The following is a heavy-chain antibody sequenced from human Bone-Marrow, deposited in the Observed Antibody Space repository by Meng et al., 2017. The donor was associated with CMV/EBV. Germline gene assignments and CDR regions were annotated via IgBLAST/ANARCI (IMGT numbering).Heavy chain of an antibody. Sequence: ASVKVSCKASGYTFTSYYMHWVRQAPGQGLEWMGIINPSGGSTSYAQKFQGRVTMIRDTSTSTVYMELSSLRSEDTAVYYCASMTFGITGTNRIFDYWGQGTLVTVSS. D-gene: IGHD1-7*01. J-gene: IGHJ4*02. V-gene: IGHV1-46*01. CDR2: INPSGGST. CDR1: GYTFTSYY. CDR3: ASMTFGITGTNRIFDY.